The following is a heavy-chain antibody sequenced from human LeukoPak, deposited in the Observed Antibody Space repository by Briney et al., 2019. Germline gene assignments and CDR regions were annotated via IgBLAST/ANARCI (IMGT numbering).Heavy chain of an antibody. CDR3: ARDRYSSGWYVDY. CDR2: ISYGGNNK. D-gene: IGHD6-19*01. CDR1: RFTFSSYA. Sequence: GGSLRLSCAASRFTFSSYAMHWVRQAPGKGLEWVALISYGGNNKDYADSVKGRFTISRDNSKNTLYLQMNSLRAEDTAVYYCARDRYSSGWYVDYWGQGTLVTVSS. J-gene: IGHJ4*02. V-gene: IGHV3-30*04.